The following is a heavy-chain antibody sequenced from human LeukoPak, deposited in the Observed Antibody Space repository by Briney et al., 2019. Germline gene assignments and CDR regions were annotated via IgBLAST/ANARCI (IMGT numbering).Heavy chain of an antibody. D-gene: IGHD2-2*01. V-gene: IGHV4-38-2*02. J-gene: IGHJ5*02. CDR1: GGSISSYY. CDR2: IYHSGST. Sequence: SETLSLTCTVSGGSISSYYWGWIRQPPGKGLEWIGSIYHSGSTYYNPSLKSRVTISVDTSKNQFSLKLSSVTAADTAVYYCARDSIVPAAIGWFDPWGQGTLVTVSS. CDR3: ARDSIVPAAIGWFDP.